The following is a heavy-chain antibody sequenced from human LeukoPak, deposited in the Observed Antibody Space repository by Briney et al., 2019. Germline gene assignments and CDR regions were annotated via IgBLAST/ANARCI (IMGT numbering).Heavy chain of an antibody. J-gene: IGHJ4*02. CDR1: GYTFTSYD. CDR2: INPNSGGT. V-gene: IGHV1-2*06. CDR3: ARDRGDYGVN. Sequence: GASVKVSCKASGYTFTSYDINWVRQAPGQGLEWMGRINPNSGGTNYAQKFQGRVTMTRDTSISTAYMELSRLRYDDTAVYYCARDRGDYGVNWGQGTLVTVSS. D-gene: IGHD4-17*01.